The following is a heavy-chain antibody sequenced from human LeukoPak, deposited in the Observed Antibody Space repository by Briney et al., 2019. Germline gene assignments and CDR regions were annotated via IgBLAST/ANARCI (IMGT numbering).Heavy chain of an antibody. CDR2: IDGGGGTI. CDR1: GFSFSRFE. J-gene: IGHJ4*02. V-gene: IGHV3-23*01. D-gene: IGHD5-18*01. Sequence: PGGSLRLSCVAAGFSFSRFELNWARQVPGKGLEWISYIDGGGGTIYYADSVKGRFTISRDNSKNTLYLQMNSLRAEDTAVYYCAKDLYSYGSGSDYWGQGTLVTVSS. CDR3: AKDLYSYGSGSDY.